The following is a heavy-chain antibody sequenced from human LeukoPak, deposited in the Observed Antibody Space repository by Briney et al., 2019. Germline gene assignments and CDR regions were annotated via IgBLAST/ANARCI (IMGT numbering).Heavy chain of an antibody. CDR3: AKGSGVAAAGRPPFFDY. CDR2: IYHSGST. CDR1: GYSISSGYY. J-gene: IGHJ4*02. V-gene: IGHV4-38-2*02. D-gene: IGHD6-25*01. Sequence: PSETLSLTCTISGYSISSGYYWGWIRQPPGKGLEWIGNIYHSGSTYYNPSLKSRVTISVDTSKNQFSLEVTSVTAADTAVYYCAKGSGVAAAGRPPFFDYWGQGTLVTVSS.